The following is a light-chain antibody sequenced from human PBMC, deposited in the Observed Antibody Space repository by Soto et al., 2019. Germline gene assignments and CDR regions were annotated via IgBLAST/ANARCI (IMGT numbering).Light chain of an antibody. Sequence: EIVLTQSPGTLSLSPGERATLSCRASQSVSSSFLAWYQQKPGQAPRLLIYGASSRATGIPDRFSGSGSGTAFTLTISGLEPEDFAVYYCQQYDNSPWTFGQGTKVEIK. CDR2: GAS. V-gene: IGKV3-20*01. CDR1: QSVSSSF. J-gene: IGKJ1*01. CDR3: QQYDNSPWT.